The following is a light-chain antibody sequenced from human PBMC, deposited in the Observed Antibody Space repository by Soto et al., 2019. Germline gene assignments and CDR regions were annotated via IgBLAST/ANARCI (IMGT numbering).Light chain of an antibody. V-gene: IGLV4-69*01. CDR1: SGYSTYA. CDR2: INYDGTH. Sequence: QSVLTQSPSASASLGASVKLTCTLSSGYSTYAIAWHQQQSEKGPRFLMKINYDGTHSKGDGFFDRFSGSSSGAERHLTISSLQSEDEADYYWQSLGTGIQVFGGGTKRTVL. J-gene: IGLJ3*02. CDR3: QSLGTGIQV.